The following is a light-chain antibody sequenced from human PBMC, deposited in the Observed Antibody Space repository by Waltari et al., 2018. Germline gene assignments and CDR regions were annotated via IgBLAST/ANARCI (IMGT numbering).Light chain of an antibody. CDR3: CSYAGLGIYV. CDR1: SSDVGNYNL. Sequence: QSGLPQPASVSGSPGQSITISCTGTSSDVGNYNLVSWYQQYPGKAPKPMVYEVTKRTSGVSDRFSGSKSGNTASLTIYGLQSEDEADYYCCSYAGLGIYVFGTGTKVTVL. J-gene: IGLJ1*01. CDR2: EVT. V-gene: IGLV2-23*02.